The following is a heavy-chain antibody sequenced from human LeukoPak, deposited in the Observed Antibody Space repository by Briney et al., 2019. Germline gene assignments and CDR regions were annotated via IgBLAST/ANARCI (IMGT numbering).Heavy chain of an antibody. CDR3: TTGRWLPMISPFDY. CDR1: GFRLSNAR. J-gene: IGHJ4*02. CDR2: FQSKTDGGTT. V-gene: IGHV3-15*01. D-gene: IGHD5-24*01. Sequence: GGSLKLFCAASGFRLSNARMSWAPQDPGKGLECLDRFQSKTDGGTTDYAAPVKGRFTISRDDSKNTLYLQMNSLKTEDTAVYYCTTGRWLPMISPFDYWGQGTLVTVSS.